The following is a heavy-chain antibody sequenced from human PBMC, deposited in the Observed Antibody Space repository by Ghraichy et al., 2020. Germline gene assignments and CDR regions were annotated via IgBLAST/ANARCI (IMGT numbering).Heavy chain of an antibody. V-gene: IGHV1-3*01. Sequence: ASVKVSCKASGYTFTTYSMHWVRQAPGQRLEWMGWINAANDNTKYSQKLQGRLTITKDTSASTTYMDLSSLRSEDTAMYYCARDIGYCTGASFSFYYGMGVWGQGTTVTCSS. CDR1: GYTFTTYS. CDR2: INAANDNT. J-gene: IGHJ6*02. D-gene: IGHD2-8*02. CDR3: ARDIGYCTGASFSFYYGMGV.